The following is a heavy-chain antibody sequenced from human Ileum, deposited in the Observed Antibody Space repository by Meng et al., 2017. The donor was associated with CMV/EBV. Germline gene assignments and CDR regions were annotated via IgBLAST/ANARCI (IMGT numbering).Heavy chain of an antibody. D-gene: IGHD6-19*01. CDR3: AREGGGWYFDS. J-gene: IGHJ4*02. V-gene: IGHV4-30-4*01. CDR2: IYYSGST. CDR1: GDSLRAGDYY. Sequence: VARWASAPGTVKPSRTLSLTCTVYGDSLRAGDYYWSWIRQPPGKGPEWIGYIYYSGSTLYNPSLKSPVTISLDKSKNQFSLRLRSVTAADTAVYFCAREGGGWYFDSWGQGTLVTVSS.